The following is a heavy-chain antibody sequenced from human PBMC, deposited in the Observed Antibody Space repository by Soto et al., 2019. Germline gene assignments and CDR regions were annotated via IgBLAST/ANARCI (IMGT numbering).Heavy chain of an antibody. V-gene: IGHV3-30*18. CDR2: ISYDGSNK. D-gene: IGHD7-27*01. CDR1: GFTFSSYG. J-gene: IGHJ4*02. CDR3: AKDLGY. Sequence: GGSLRLSCAASGFTFSSYGMHWVRQAPGKGLEWVAVISYDGSNKYYADSVKGRFTISRDNSKNTLYLQMNSLRAEDTAVYYCAKDLGYWGQGTLVTVSS.